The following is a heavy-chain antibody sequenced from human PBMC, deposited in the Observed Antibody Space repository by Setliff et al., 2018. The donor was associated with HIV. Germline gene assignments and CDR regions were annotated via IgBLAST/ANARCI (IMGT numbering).Heavy chain of an antibody. V-gene: IGHV4-38-2*01. CDR1: GFSISSRYY. CDR3: AKSPVSNYYYYMDV. CDR2: IYHTGSS. Sequence: PSETLSLTCDVSGFSISSRYYWGWIRQSPGKGLEWIGNIYHTGSSYYNPSLNDRATISLDTSKSQFSLKLSSVTAADTAVYYCAKSPVSNYYYYMDVWGKGTTVTVSS. J-gene: IGHJ6*03.